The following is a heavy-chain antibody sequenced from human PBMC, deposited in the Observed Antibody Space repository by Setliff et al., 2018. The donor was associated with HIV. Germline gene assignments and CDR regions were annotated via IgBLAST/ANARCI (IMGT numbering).Heavy chain of an antibody. Sequence: GASVKVSCKASGYTFNDNYIHWVRQAPGQGLEWMGRINPNTGDTNYAQKFQGRVTMTRDTSISTAYMEMSRLTSDDTAVYYCARGADHFDTSGYYSFFDPWGQGTLVTVSS. V-gene: IGHV1-2*06. D-gene: IGHD3-22*01. J-gene: IGHJ5*02. CDR3: ARGADHFDTSGYYSFFDP. CDR2: INPNTGDT. CDR1: GYTFNDNY.